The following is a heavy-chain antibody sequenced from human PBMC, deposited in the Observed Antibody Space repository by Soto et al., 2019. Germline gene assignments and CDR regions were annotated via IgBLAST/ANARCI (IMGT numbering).Heavy chain of an antibody. J-gene: IGHJ6*02. V-gene: IGHV3-64*04. CDR1: GFTFSNYD. CDR2: ITSHGHIT. D-gene: IGHD3-10*01. CDR3: AKDMRGSGSYYIYGMDV. Sequence: GGSLRLSCSASGFTFSNYDMVWVRQAPGKGLEYISAITSHGHITYYADSVKGRFTISRDNSKNTLSMQMNSLRDEDTAAYYCAKDMRGSGSYYIYGMDVWGQGTTVTVSS.